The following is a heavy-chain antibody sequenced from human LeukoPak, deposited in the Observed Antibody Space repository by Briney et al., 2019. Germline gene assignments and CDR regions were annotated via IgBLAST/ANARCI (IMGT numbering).Heavy chain of an antibody. J-gene: IGHJ4*02. Sequence: GASVKVSCKASGNTITSYAMHWVRQAPGQRLEWMGWINAGNGNTKYSQRFQGRVTITRDTSASTAYMELSSLRSEDTAVYYCARDGSIAVAGRIDYWGQGTLVTVSS. CDR1: GNTITSYA. D-gene: IGHD6-19*01. CDR2: INAGNGNT. V-gene: IGHV1-3*01. CDR3: ARDGSIAVAGRIDY.